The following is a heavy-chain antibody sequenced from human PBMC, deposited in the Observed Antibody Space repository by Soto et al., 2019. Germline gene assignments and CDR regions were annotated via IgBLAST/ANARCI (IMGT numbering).Heavy chain of an antibody. CDR3: ARHWGGDGFQLLPGNWFDP. Sequence: SETLSLTCTVSGGSISSSSYYWGWIRQPPGKGLEWIGSIYYSGSTYYNPSLKSRVTISVDTSKNQFSLKLSSVTAADTAVYYCARHWGGDGFQLLPGNWFDPWGQGTLVTVSS. D-gene: IGHD2-2*01. J-gene: IGHJ5*02. V-gene: IGHV4-39*01. CDR1: GGSISSSSYY. CDR2: IYYSGST.